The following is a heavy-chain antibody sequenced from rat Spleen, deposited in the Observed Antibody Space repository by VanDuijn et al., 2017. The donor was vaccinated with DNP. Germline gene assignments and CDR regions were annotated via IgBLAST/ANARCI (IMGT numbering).Heavy chain of an antibody. V-gene: IGHV3-3*01. CDR1: GYSITSSYR. Sequence: EVQLKESGPGLVKPSQSLSLTCSVTGYSITSSYRWNWIRKFPGNKLEWMGSVNSAGSTNYHPSLKGRISITRDTSKNQFFLQMNSLRSEDKATYYCARDRGYSSYIYAMDAWGQGTSVTVSS. D-gene: IGHD1-2*01. CDR2: VNSAGST. CDR3: ARDRGYSSYIYAMDA. J-gene: IGHJ4*01.